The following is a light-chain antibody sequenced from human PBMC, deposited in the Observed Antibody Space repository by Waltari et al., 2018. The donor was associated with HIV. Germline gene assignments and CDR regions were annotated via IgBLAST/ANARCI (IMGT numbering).Light chain of an antibody. Sequence: SVLTQPPSASGTTGQRVPISCSGSRSNTGRTLLFWYQQLQGSAPNRPIYTSSQRPSGVPDRFSCSKFCFSASLVISGLRPEDEADYYCAAWDDNLKGVFGGGTKLTVL. CDR1: RSNTGRTL. CDR3: AAWDDNLKGV. CDR2: TSS. J-gene: IGLJ3*02. V-gene: IGLV1-47*01.